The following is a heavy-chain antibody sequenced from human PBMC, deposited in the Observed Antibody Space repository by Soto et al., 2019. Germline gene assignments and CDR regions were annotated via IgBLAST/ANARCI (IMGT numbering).Heavy chain of an antibody. D-gene: IGHD2-15*01. CDR1: GGSISSYY. CDR3: ARVGILGYYYGMDV. Sequence: SETLSLTCTVSGGSISSYYWSWIRQPPGKGLEWIGYIYYSGSTNYNPSLKSRVTISVDTSKNQFSLKLSSVTAADTAVYYCARVGILGYYYGMDVWGEVTTFTVS. J-gene: IGHJ6*02. CDR2: IYYSGST. V-gene: IGHV4-59*01.